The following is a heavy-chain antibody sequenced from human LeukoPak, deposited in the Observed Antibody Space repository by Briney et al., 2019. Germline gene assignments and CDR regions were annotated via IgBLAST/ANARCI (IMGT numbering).Heavy chain of an antibody. D-gene: IGHD5-24*01. J-gene: IGHJ4*02. CDR3: ATLDGYNHHHSHY. CDR1: GFTFSSYW. V-gene: IGHV3-74*01. Sequence: AGGSLRLSCAASGFTFSSYWMHWVRQVPGKGLVWVSRIDNDGSTTSYADSVKGRFIISRDNAKNTLYLQMSSLRVEDTAVYYCATLDGYNHHHSHYWGQGILVTVSS. CDR2: IDNDGSTT.